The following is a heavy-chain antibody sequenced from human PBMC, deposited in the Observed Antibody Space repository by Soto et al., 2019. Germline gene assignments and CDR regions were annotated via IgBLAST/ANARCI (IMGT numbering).Heavy chain of an antibody. V-gene: IGHV1-46*01. CDR3: ARARVRGPYDSSGYYRAEYFQH. CDR2: INPSGGST. J-gene: IGHJ1*01. CDR1: GYTFTSYY. Sequence: ASVKVSCEASGYTFTSYYMHWVRQAPGQGLEWMGIINPSGGSTSYAQKFQGRVTMTRDTSTSTVYMELSSLRSEDTAVYYCARARVRGPYDSSGYYRAEYFQHWG. D-gene: IGHD3-22*01.